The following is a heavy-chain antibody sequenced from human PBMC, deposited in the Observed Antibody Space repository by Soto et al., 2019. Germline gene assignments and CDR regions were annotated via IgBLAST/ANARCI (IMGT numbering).Heavy chain of an antibody. CDR2: IYYSGST. V-gene: IGHV4-59*01. CDR1: GGSISSYY. D-gene: IGHD6-13*01. CDR3: AAGEASSRNLAPYYLDF. J-gene: IGHJ4*02. Sequence: SETLSLTCTVSGGSISSYYWSWIRQPPGKGLEWIGYIYYSGSTNYNPSLKSRVTISVDTSKNQFSLKLLSVTTADTAVYFCAAGEASSRNLAPYYLDFWGQGTLVTVSS.